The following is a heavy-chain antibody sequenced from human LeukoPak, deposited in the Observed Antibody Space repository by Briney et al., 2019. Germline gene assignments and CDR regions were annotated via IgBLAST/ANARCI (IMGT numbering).Heavy chain of an antibody. D-gene: IGHD5-12*01. CDR2: ISWNSGSI. Sequence: GGSLRLSCAASGFTFDDYAMHWVRQAPGKGREWVSGISWNSGSIGYADSVKGRFTISRDNAKNSLYLQMNSLRAEDTALYYCAKDWMATTMGYFDLWGRGTLVTVSS. CDR1: GFTFDDYA. CDR3: AKDWMATTMGYFDL. V-gene: IGHV3-9*01. J-gene: IGHJ2*01.